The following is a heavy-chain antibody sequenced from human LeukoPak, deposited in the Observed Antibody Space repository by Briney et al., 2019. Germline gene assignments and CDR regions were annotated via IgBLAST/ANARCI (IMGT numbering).Heavy chain of an antibody. CDR2: ISSSSSYI. D-gene: IGHD6-19*01. Sequence: PGGSLRLSCAASGFTFSSYWMNWVRQAPGKGLEWVSSISSSSSYIYYADSVKGRFTISRDNAKNSLYLQMNSLRAEDTAVYYCARAIAVAGTASGELDYWGQGTLVTVSS. CDR3: ARAIAVAGTASGELDY. J-gene: IGHJ4*02. CDR1: GFTFSSYW. V-gene: IGHV3-21*01.